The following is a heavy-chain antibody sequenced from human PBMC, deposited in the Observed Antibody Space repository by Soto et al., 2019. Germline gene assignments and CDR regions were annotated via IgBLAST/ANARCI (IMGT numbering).Heavy chain of an antibody. CDR2: ISAYNGNT. CDR1: GYTFTSYG. V-gene: IGHV1-18*01. D-gene: IGHD2-21*02. J-gene: IGHJ6*02. Sequence: ASVNVSCKASGYTFTSYGISWVRQAPGQGLEWMGWISAYNGNTNYAQKLQGRVTMTTDTSTSTAYIELRSLRSDDTAVYYCARDRLPKGVYYYYAMDVWGQGTTVTVS. CDR3: ARDRLPKGVYYYYAMDV.